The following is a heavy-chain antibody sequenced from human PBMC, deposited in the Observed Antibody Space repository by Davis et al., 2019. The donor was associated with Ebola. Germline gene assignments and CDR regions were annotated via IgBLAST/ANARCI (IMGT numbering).Heavy chain of an antibody. Sequence: PGGSLRLSCSASGFTFSSYAMHWVRQAPGKGLEYVSAISSNGGSTYYADSVKGRFTISRDNSKNTLYLQMSSLRAEDTAVYYCVKDPESGSSWYSYGMDVWGQGTTVTVSS. V-gene: IGHV3-64D*08. CDR3: VKDPESGSSWYSYGMDV. CDR1: GFTFSSYA. CDR2: ISSNGGST. J-gene: IGHJ6*02. D-gene: IGHD6-13*01.